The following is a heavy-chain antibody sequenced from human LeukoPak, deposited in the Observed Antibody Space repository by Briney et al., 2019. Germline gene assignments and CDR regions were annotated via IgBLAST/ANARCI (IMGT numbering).Heavy chain of an antibody. V-gene: IGHV3-43*01. J-gene: IGHJ4*02. CDR2: ISWDGGST. D-gene: IGHD6-13*01. Sequence: GGSVRLSCAASGFTFDDYAMHWVRQAPGKGLEWICLISWDGGSTYYADSVKGRFTISRDKSKNSLYLQMNSLRTEDTALYYCLACSSWFGGSDYWGQGTLVTVSS. CDR3: LACSSWFGGSDY. CDR1: GFTFDDYA.